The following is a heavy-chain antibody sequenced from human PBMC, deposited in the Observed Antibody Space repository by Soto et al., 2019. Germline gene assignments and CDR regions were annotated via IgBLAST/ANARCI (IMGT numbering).Heavy chain of an antibody. CDR2: IWYDGSNK. D-gene: IGHD3-22*01. CDR3: ARGAPLEVRLVSSGYYRY. Sequence: ESGGGVVQPGRSLRLSCAASGFTFSSYGMHWVRQAPGKGLEWVAVIWYDGSNKYYADSVKGRFTISRDNSKNTLYLQMNSLRAEDTAVYYCARGAPLEVRLVSSGYYRYWGQGTLVTVSS. CDR1: GFTFSSYG. V-gene: IGHV3-33*01. J-gene: IGHJ4*02.